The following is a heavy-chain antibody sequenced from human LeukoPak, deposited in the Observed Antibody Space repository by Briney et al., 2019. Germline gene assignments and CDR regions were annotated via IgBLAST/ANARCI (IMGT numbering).Heavy chain of an antibody. V-gene: IGHV3-30*14. CDR1: GFTFSSYA. CDR3: ARDSYYYYYMDV. CDR2: ISYDGSNK. J-gene: IGHJ6*03. Sequence: GGSLRLSCAASGFTFSSYAMHWVRQAPGKGLEWVAVISYDGSNKYYADSVKGRFTISRDNSKNTLYLQMNSLRAEDTAVYYCARDSYYYYYMDVWGKGTTVTVSS.